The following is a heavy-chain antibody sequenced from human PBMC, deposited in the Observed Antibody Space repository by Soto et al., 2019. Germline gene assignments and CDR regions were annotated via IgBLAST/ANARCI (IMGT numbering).Heavy chain of an antibody. V-gene: IGHV3-33*01. CDR1: GFSFRTYG. Sequence: LRLSCAVSGFSFRTYGFHWVRQPPGKGLQWVAVISPKGHSDSVEGRFTISRDNSKDTLYLQMNNLRAEDTAVYYCARDDAFANENAFDLWGQGTKVTVSS. D-gene: IGHD1-1*01. CDR2: ISPK. CDR3: ARDDAFANENAFDL. J-gene: IGHJ3*01.